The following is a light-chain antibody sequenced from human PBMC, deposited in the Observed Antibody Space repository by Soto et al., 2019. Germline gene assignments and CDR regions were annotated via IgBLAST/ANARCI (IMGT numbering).Light chain of an antibody. CDR2: WAS. V-gene: IGKV4-1*01. CDR3: QQYYRPWT. Sequence: DIVMTQSPDSLAVSLGERATINCKSSQSVLYSSNNKNYLAWYQQKPGQPPKLLIYWASTRESGVPYRFSGSGSGKDFTLTISRLKAEDVAVYYCQQYYRPWTFGQGTKVEIK. J-gene: IGKJ1*01. CDR1: QSVLYSSNNKNY.